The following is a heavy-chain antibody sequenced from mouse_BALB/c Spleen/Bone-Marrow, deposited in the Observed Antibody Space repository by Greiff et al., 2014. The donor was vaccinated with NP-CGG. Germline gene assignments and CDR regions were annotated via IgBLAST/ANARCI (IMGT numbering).Heavy chain of an antibody. CDR1: GFNIKDTY. CDR3: ARGGNYFYY. Sequence: EVKLMESGAELVKPGASVELSCTASGFNIKDTYMHWVKQRPEQGLEWIGGIDPANGNTKYDPKFQGKATITADTSSNTAYLQLSSLTSEDTAVYYCARGGNYFYYWGQGTTLTVSS. V-gene: IGHV14-3*02. J-gene: IGHJ2*01. CDR2: IDPANGNT.